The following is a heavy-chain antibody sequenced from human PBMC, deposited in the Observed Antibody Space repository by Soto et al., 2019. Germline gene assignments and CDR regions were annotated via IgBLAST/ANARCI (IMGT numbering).Heavy chain of an antibody. D-gene: IGHD6-19*01. CDR3: ARVPISRRAAAAVTVAGTRYYYYYMDV. V-gene: IGHV4-34*01. Sequence: QVQLQQWGAGLLKPSETLSLTCAVYGGSFSGYYWSWIRQPPGKGLEWIGEINHSGSTNYNPSLKSRVTISVDTSKNQFSLKLSSVTAADTAVYYCARVPISRRAAAAVTVAGTRYYYYYMDVWGKGTTVTVSS. CDR1: GGSFSGYY. CDR2: INHSGST. J-gene: IGHJ6*03.